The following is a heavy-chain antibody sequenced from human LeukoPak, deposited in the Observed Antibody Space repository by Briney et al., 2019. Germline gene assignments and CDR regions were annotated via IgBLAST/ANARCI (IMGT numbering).Heavy chain of an antibody. V-gene: IGHV3-53*05. CDR3: ARNWFDP. CDR2: IYSGGST. CDR1: GFTVSSDY. Sequence: GGSLRLSCAASGFTVSSDYMSWVRQAPGKGLEWVSVIYSGGSTYYADSVKGRLTISRDKSKNTVYLQMNSPRFEDTAMYYCARNWFDPWGQGTLVTVSS. J-gene: IGHJ5*02.